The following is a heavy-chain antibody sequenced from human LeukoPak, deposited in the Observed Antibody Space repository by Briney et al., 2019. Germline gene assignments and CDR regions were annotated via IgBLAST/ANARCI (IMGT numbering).Heavy chain of an antibody. D-gene: IGHD2-8*02. V-gene: IGHV4-34*01. J-gene: IGHJ4*02. Sequence: SETLSLTCAVYGGSFSGYYWSWIRQPPGKGLEWIGEINNSGSTNYNPSLKSRVTISVDTSKNQFSLKLSSVTAADTAVYYCARARPVKTRIVLVVYASFDYWGQGTLVTVSS. CDR3: ARARPVKTRIVLVVYASFDY. CDR2: INNSGST. CDR1: GGSFSGYY.